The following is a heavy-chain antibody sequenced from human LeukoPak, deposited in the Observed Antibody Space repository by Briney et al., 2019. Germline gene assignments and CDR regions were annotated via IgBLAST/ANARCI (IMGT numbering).Heavy chain of an antibody. V-gene: IGHV3-74*01. CDR1: GFTFSSYW. Sequence: PGGSLRLSCAASGFTFSSYWMHWVRQAPGKGLVWVSRINSDGSTTSYADSVKGRFTISRDNAKNTLYLQMNSLRAEDTAVYYCARGAYNLSPYYMAVWGKGTTVTVSS. CDR3: ARGAYNLSPYYMAV. J-gene: IGHJ6*03. D-gene: IGHD5-24*01. CDR2: INSDGSTT.